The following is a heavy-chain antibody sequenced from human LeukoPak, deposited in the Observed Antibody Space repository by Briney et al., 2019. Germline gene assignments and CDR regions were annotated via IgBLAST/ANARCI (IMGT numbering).Heavy chain of an antibody. CDR1: GGSISSSNYY. D-gene: IGHD1-1*01. Sequence: SETLSLTCTVSGGSISSSNYYWGWIRQPPGKGLEWIGSIYYSGSTYYNPSLKSRVTISIDTSKNQFSLKLSSVTAADTAVYYCARPVPSRLGWFDPWGQGTLVTVSS. CDR2: IYYSGST. V-gene: IGHV4-39*01. CDR3: ARPVPSRLGWFDP. J-gene: IGHJ5*02.